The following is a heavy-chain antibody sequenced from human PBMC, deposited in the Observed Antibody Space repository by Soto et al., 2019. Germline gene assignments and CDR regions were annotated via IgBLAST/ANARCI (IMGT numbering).Heavy chain of an antibody. D-gene: IGHD1-1*01. V-gene: IGHV6-1*01. Sequence: SQTLSLTCAISGDSVSSNSAAWNWIRQSPSRGLEWLGRTYYRSKWYNDYAVSVRSRISINADTSKNQFSLHLDSVTAEDTAVYYCARDGNWRLDYWGQGALVTVSS. CDR1: GDSVSSNSAA. CDR2: TYYRSKWYN. CDR3: ARDGNWRLDY. J-gene: IGHJ4*02.